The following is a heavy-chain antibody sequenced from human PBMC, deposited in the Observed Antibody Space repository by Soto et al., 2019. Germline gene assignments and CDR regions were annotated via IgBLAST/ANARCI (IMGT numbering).Heavy chain of an antibody. CDR3: ARGGPDGFCSGGRCYFDS. V-gene: IGHV3-9*01. CDR1: GFTFDDYA. CDR2: ISWKSNIV. J-gene: IGHJ4*02. Sequence: EVHLVESGGGLVQPGRSLRLSCAASGFTFDDYAMYWVRRVPGKGLEWVSSISWKSNIVGYVDSVKGPFTSSRDNAKKSLYLKMHSLRPEDTALYYCARGGPDGFCSGGRCYFDSWGQGTLVTVSS. D-gene: IGHD2-15*01.